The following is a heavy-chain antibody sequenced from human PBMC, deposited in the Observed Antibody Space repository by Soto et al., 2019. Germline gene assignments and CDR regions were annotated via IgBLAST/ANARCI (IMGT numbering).Heavy chain of an antibody. CDR3: AKDLGSGYRFDY. D-gene: IGHD3-9*01. V-gene: IGHV1-18*01. Sequence: ASVKVSCTASGYTFLKYGINWVRQAPGQGLEWMGGIQTDNDHASFAQKFEGRVTMTTDTSTRTVYMELRDLSSDDTAVYYCAKDLGSGYRFDYWGQGTPVTVSS. CDR2: IQTDNDHA. CDR1: GYTFLKYG. J-gene: IGHJ4*02.